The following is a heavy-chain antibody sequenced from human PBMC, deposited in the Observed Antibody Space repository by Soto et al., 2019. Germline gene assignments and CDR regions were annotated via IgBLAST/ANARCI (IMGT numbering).Heavy chain of an antibody. J-gene: IGHJ4*02. CDR1: GYKFSDYG. Sequence: QVHLVQSGAEVKRPGASVRVSCTASGYKFSDYGISWVRQAPGQGLKWIGWVSTYNGNTYSVQNFQGRVTLTRDTSTNTAYMELRSLTSDDTAVYYCARDNRATTGWNNYFDYWGQGTLVTVSS. CDR3: ARDNRATTGWNNYFDY. D-gene: IGHD1-1*01. V-gene: IGHV1-18*01. CDR2: VSTYNGNT.